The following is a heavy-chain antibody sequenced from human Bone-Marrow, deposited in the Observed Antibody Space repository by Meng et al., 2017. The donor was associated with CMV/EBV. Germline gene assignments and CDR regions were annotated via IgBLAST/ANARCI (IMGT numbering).Heavy chain of an antibody. D-gene: IGHD2-21*01. J-gene: IGHJ4*02. CDR2: IYYSEST. CDR1: GGSVSSGSYY. V-gene: IGHV4-61*01. Sequence: SGGSVSSGSYYWSWIRQPSGKGLEWIGYIYYSESTNYNPSLKSRVTISVDTSKNQFSLKLSSVTAADTAVYYCARDRNCGGDCGFDYWGQGTLVTVSS. CDR3: ARDRNCGGDCGFDY.